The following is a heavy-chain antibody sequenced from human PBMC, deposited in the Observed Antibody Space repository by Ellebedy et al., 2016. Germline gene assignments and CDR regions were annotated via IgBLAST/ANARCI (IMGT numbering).Heavy chain of an antibody. Sequence: ASVKVSXKASGYTFTGYYMHWVRQAPGQGLEWMGWINPNSGGTNYAQKFQGRVTMTRDTSISTAYMELSRLRSDDTAVYYCARSRGSRLWFDPWGQGTLVTVSS. CDR2: INPNSGGT. D-gene: IGHD3-10*01. V-gene: IGHV1-2*02. CDR3: ARSRGSRLWFDP. J-gene: IGHJ5*02. CDR1: GYTFTGYY.